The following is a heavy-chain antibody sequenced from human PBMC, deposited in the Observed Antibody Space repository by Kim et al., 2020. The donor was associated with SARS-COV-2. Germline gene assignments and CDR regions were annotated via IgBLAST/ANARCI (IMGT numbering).Heavy chain of an antibody. CDR1: GGSISSSSYY. CDR3: ARSSGSQQSAEYFQH. V-gene: IGHV4-39*01. Sequence: SETLSLTCTVSGGSISSSSYYWGWIRQPPGKGLEWIGSIYYSGSTYYNPSLKSRVTISVDTSKNQFSLKLSSVTAADTAVYYCARSSGSQQSAEYFQHGG. D-gene: IGHD1-26*01. J-gene: IGHJ1*01. CDR2: IYYSGST.